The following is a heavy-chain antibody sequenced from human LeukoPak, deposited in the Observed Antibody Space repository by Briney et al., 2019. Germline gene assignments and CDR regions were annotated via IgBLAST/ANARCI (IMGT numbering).Heavy chain of an antibody. Sequence: ASVKVSCKASGYTFTGYYMHWVRQAPGQGLEWMGRINPNSGGTNYAQKFQGRVTMTRDTSISTAYMELRSLRSDDTAVYYCARDIMWELPDAFDIWGQGTMVTVSS. J-gene: IGHJ3*02. CDR2: INPNSGGT. V-gene: IGHV1-2*06. CDR3: ARDIMWELPDAFDI. CDR1: GYTFTGYY. D-gene: IGHD1-26*01.